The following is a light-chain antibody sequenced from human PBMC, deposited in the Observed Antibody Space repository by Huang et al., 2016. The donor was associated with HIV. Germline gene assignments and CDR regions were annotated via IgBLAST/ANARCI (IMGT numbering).Light chain of an antibody. CDR1: QSVSSN. CDR2: GAS. Sequence: EIVMTQSAATLSVSPGERATLSCRARQSVSSNLAWYQQKPGQAPRLLIFGASTRATGVPARFSGSGSGTEFTLIISSLQSEDFAVYYCQQYDNWPPTFGQGTKVKIK. CDR3: QQYDNWPPT. V-gene: IGKV3-15*01. J-gene: IGKJ1*01.